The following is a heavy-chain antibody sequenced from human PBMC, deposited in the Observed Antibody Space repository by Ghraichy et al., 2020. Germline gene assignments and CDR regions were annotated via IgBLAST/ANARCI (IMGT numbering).Heavy chain of an antibody. D-gene: IGHD3-22*01. CDR1: GFTFSSYG. Sequence: GGSLRLSCAASGFTFSSYGMHWVRQAPGKGLEWVAVISYDGSNKYYADSVKGRFTISRDNSKNTLYLQMNSLRAEDTAVYYCAKGLYYYDSSGYYADAFDIWGQGTMVTVSS. J-gene: IGHJ3*02. CDR3: AKGLYYYDSSGYYADAFDI. V-gene: IGHV3-30*18. CDR2: ISYDGSNK.